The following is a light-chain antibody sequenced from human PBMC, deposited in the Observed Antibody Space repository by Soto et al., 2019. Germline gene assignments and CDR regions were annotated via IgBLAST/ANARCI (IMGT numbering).Light chain of an antibody. CDR3: QQYGSSLFS. Sequence: GERATLSCRASQSVSSDLAWYQQKPGQSPRLLIYGASTRATGIPDRFSGSGSGTDFTLTISRLEPEDFAVYYCQQYGSSLFSFGPGAKVDIK. V-gene: IGKV3-20*01. CDR1: QSVSSD. CDR2: GAS. J-gene: IGKJ3*01.